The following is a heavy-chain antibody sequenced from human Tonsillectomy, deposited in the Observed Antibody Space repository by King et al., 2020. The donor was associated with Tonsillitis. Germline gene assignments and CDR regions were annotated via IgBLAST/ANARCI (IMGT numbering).Heavy chain of an antibody. CDR1: GNSINSGYY. CDR3: VQSELYSGYDLGEYYFDY. D-gene: IGHD5-12*01. Sequence: VQLQESGPGLVKPSETLSLTCAVSGNSINSGYYWGWIRQPPGKGLEWIGSIYHSGSTYYNPSLKSRVTISVDTSKNQFSLRLSSVTAADTAVYYCVQSELYSGYDLGEYYFDYWGQGTLVTVSS. CDR2: IYHSGST. J-gene: IGHJ4*02. V-gene: IGHV4-38-2*01.